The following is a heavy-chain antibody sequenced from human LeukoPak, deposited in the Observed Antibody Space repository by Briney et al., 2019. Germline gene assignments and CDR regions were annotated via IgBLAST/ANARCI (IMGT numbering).Heavy chain of an antibody. Sequence: PSETLSLTCTVSGGSISSSNYCWGWIRQPPGEGLEWIGYIYYSGSTNYNPSLKGRVTISVDTSKNQFSLKLSSVTAADTAVYYCVSTHYYGSGSYYKGGYYFDYWGQGTLVTVSS. CDR1: GGSISSSNYC. CDR3: VSTHYYGSGSYYKGGYYFDY. CDR2: IYYSGST. V-gene: IGHV4-61*05. J-gene: IGHJ4*02. D-gene: IGHD3-10*01.